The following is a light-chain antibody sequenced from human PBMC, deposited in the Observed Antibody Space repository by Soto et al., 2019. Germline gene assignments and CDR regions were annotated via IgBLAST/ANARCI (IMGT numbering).Light chain of an antibody. J-gene: IGLJ2*01. V-gene: IGLV1-44*01. CDR2: SNN. CDR3: VAWDDSLNGYVV. CDR1: SSNIGSNT. Sequence: QSVLTQPPSASGTPGQRVTISCSGSSSNIGSNTVNWYQQLPGTHPKLVIYSNNQRPSGVPARFSGSKAGTSASLSISGLQSEDEADYYCVAWDDSLNGYVVFGGGTKLTVL.